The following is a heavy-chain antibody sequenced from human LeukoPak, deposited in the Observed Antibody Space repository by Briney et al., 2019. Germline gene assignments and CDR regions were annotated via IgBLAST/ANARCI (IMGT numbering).Heavy chain of an antibody. CDR3: ARQVVAARPEAFDI. J-gene: IGHJ3*02. Sequence: GGSLRLSCAASGFTFSSYAMHWVRQAPGKGLEYVSAISSNGGSTYYANSVKGRFTISRDNSKNTLYLQMGSLRAEDMAVYYCARQVVAARPEAFDIWGQGTMVTVSS. CDR2: ISSNGGST. CDR1: GFTFSSYA. D-gene: IGHD6-6*01. V-gene: IGHV3-64*01.